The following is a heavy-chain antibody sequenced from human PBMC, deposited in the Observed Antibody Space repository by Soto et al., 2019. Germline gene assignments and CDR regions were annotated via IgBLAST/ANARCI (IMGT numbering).Heavy chain of an antibody. Sequence: QVQLVESRGGVVQPGRSLRLSCAASGFTISSYGMHWVRQAPGKGLEWVAVIWYDGSNKYYADSVKGRFTISRDNSKNTLYLQMNSLRAEDTAVYYCAREWEIAAAGNRNWFDPWGQGTLVTVSS. D-gene: IGHD6-13*01. J-gene: IGHJ5*02. CDR3: AREWEIAAAGNRNWFDP. V-gene: IGHV3-33*01. CDR2: IWYDGSNK. CDR1: GFTISSYG.